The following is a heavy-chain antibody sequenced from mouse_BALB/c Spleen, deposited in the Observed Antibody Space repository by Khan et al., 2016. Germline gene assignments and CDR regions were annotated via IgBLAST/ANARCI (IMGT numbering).Heavy chain of an antibody. CDR2: MNTYTGES. CDR1: GYTFTNYG. CDR3: ARRVYYGSSYDVMDY. Sequence: QIQLVQSGPELKKPGETVKISCKASGYTFTNYGMNWVKQAPGQGLKWMGWMNTYTGESTYPDDFKGRFAFSLETSASTAYLQINNLKNEDMATYVCARRVYYGSSYDVMDYWGQGTSVTVSS. D-gene: IGHD1-1*01. V-gene: IGHV9-1*02. J-gene: IGHJ4*01.